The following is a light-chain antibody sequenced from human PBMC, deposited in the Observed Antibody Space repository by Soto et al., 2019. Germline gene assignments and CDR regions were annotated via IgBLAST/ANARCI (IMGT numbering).Light chain of an antibody. V-gene: IGKV3-20*01. Sequence: EIVLTQYPGALSLSPGERATLSCRASQSVSSKLAWYQQKPGQAPRLLIYGASSRATGIPDRFSGSGSGTDFTLTISRLEPEDFAVYYCQQYGSSRITFGQGTRLEIK. J-gene: IGKJ5*01. CDR3: QQYGSSRIT. CDR2: GAS. CDR1: QSVSSK.